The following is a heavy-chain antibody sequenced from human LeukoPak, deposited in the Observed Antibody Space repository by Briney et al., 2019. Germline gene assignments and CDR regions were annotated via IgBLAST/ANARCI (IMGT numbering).Heavy chain of an antibody. CDR3: AGVSRRFGELLGYYYGMDV. D-gene: IGHD3-10*01. CDR2: IYSGGST. Sequence: GGSLRLSCAASGFTFSSYGMHWVRQAPGKGLEWVSVIYSGGSTYYADSVKGRFTISRDNSKNTLYLQMNSLRAEDTAVYYCAGVSRRFGELLGYYYGMDVWSQGTTVTVSS. CDR1: GFTFSSYG. J-gene: IGHJ6*02. V-gene: IGHV3-53*01.